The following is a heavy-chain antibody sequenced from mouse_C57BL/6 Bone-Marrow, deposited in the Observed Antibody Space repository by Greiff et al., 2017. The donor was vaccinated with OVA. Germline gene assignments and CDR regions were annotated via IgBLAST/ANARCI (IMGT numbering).Heavy chain of an antibody. J-gene: IGHJ4*01. Sequence: VQLKQSGPELVKPGASVKISCKASGYSFTDYNMNWVKQSNGKSLEWIGVINPNYGTTSDNQKFKGKATLTVDQSSSTAYMQLNSLTSEDSAVYYCARGATTVVAPSDYSMGYWGQGTSVTVSS. CDR1: GYSFTDYN. CDR3: ARGATTVVAPSDYSMGY. CDR2: INPNYGTT. D-gene: IGHD1-1*01. V-gene: IGHV1-39*01.